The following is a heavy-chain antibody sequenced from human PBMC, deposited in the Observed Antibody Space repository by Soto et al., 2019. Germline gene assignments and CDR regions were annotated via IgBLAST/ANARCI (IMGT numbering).Heavy chain of an antibody. J-gene: IGHJ4*02. Sequence: QVRLQESGPGLVKPSETLSLTCTVSGGSVSSGSYCWSWLRQPPGKGLEWIGYICYNGSTNYNPSVKSRLTISVDTSKNQVALKLDSLTAADTAMFYCARSYYYASGSFSYWGQGTVVTVSA. CDR1: GGSVSSGSYC. CDR2: ICYNGST. CDR3: ARSYYYASGSFSY. V-gene: IGHV4-61*01. D-gene: IGHD3-10*01.